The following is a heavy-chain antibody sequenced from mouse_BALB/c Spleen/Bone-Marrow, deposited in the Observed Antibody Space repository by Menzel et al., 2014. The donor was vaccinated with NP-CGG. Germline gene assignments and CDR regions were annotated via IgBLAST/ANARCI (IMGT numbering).Heavy chain of an antibody. J-gene: IGHJ2*01. CDR2: IDPANGNT. D-gene: IGHD3-2*01. CDR3: ATDSSGYLDY. Sequence: VQLQQSGAELVKPGASVKLSCTASGFNIKDTYMYWVKQRPEQGLEWIGRIDPANGNTKYDPKFQGKATITADTSSNTAYLQLSSLTAEDTAVYYCATDSSGYLDYWGQGTTLTVSS. CDR1: GFNIKDTY. V-gene: IGHV14-3*02.